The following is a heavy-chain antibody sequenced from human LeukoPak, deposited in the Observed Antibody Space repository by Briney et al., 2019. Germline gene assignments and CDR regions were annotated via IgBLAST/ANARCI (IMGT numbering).Heavy chain of an antibody. J-gene: IGHJ5*02. CDR2: IYYSGST. D-gene: IGHD2-15*01. V-gene: IGHV4-59*01. CDR3: ARGVCSGGSCRNWFDP. Sequence: SETLSLTCTVSGGSISSYYWSWIRQPPGKGLEWIGYIYYSGSTNYNPSLKSRVTISVDTSKNQFSLKLCSVTAADTAVYYCARGVCSGGSCRNWFDPWGQGTLVTVSS. CDR1: GGSISSYY.